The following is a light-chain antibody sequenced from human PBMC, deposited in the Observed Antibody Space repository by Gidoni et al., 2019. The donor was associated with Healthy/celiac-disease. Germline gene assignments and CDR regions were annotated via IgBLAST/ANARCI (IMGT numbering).Light chain of an antibody. V-gene: IGKV3-20*01. Sequence: EIVLTQSPGTLSLSPGERATRSCRASQSVSSSYLAWYQQKPVQAPRLLTYGASSRATGIPDRFSGSGSGTDFTLTISRLEPEDFAVYYCQQYGSSRWTFGQGTKVEIK. CDR1: QSVSSSY. CDR3: QQYGSSRWT. J-gene: IGKJ1*01. CDR2: GAS.